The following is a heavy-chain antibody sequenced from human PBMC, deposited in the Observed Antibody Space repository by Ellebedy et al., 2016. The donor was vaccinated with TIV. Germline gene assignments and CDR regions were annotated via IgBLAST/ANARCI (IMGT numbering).Heavy chain of an antibody. CDR2: ISSSSSYI. J-gene: IGHJ4*02. D-gene: IGHD4-11*01. CDR3: ARVQMTTGLRYFDY. V-gene: IGHV3-21*01. CDR1: GFTFSSYS. Sequence: GESLKISCAASGFTFSSYSMNWVRQAPGKGLEWVSSISSSSSYIYYADSVKGRFTISRDNAKNSLYLQMNSLRAEDTAVYYCARVQMTTGLRYFDYWGQGTLVTVSS.